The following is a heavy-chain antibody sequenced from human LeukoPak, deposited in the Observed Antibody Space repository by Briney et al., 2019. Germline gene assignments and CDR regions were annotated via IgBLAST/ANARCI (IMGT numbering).Heavy chain of an antibody. J-gene: IGHJ6*03. CDR1: VFTFSNYS. CDR3: ARDCSSTSCYTKEIPEDRYYYYNMDV. V-gene: IGHV3-48*04. D-gene: IGHD2-2*01. CDR2: ISSRSSK. Sequence: GGTLRLSRAPSVFTFSNYSMHGVRQAPARGLEGVSYISSRSSKYYADPVKGRFTNSRDNVKNSLYLQVNRPRAEDTAVYYCARDCSSTSCYTKEIPEDRYYYYNMDVWGKGTTVTVSS.